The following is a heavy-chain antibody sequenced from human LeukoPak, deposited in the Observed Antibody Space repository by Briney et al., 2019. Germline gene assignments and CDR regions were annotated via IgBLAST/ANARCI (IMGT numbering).Heavy chain of an antibody. CDR1: GFTFSSYE. CDR3: ARGGIQLWLPLDY. CDR2: ISSSGSTI. J-gene: IGHJ4*02. V-gene: IGHV3-48*03. Sequence: RGSLRLSCAASGFTFSSYEMNWVRQAPGKGLEWVSYISSSGSTIYYADSVKGRFTISRDNAKNSLYLQMNSLRAEDTAVYYCARGGIQLWLPLDYWGQGTLVTVSS. D-gene: IGHD5-18*01.